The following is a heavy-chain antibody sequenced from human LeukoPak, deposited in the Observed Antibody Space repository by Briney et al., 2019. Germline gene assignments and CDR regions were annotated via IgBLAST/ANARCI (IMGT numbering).Heavy chain of an antibody. CDR2: IDWDDDK. CDR1: GFSLSTSGVG. V-gene: IGHV2-70*11. CDR3: ARITSALNYYDSSGYPLYAFDI. D-gene: IGHD3-22*01. Sequence: SGPTLVKPTQTLTLTCTFSGFSLSTSGVGVSWIRQPPGKALEWLARIDWDDDKYYSTSLKTRLTISKDTSKNQVVLTMTNMDPVDTATYYCARITSALNYYDSSGYPLYAFDIWGQGTMVTVSS. J-gene: IGHJ3*02.